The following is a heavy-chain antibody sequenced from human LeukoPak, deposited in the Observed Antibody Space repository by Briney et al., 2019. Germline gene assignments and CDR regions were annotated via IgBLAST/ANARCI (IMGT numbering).Heavy chain of an antibody. V-gene: IGHV1-2*02. D-gene: IGHD2-15*01. CDR1: GYTFTSYD. Sequence: ASVKVSCKASGYTFTSYDINWVRQATGQGLEWMGWINPNSGGTNYAQKFQGRVTMTRDTSISTAYMELSRLRSDDTAVYYCAREKGGSRVYYGMDVWGQGTTVTVSS. J-gene: IGHJ6*02. CDR3: AREKGGSRVYYGMDV. CDR2: INPNSGGT.